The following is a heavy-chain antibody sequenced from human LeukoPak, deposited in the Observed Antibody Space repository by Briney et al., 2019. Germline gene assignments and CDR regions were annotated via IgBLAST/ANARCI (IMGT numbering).Heavy chain of an antibody. CDR1: GYSISSGYY. CDR2: IYHSGST. D-gene: IGHD2-2*01. CDR3: ARTLGYCSSTSCYGWWFDP. J-gene: IGHJ5*02. V-gene: IGHV4-38-2*01. Sequence: SETLSLTCAVSGYSISSGYYWGWIRQPPGKGLEWIGSIYHSGSTYYNPSLKSRVTISVDTSKNQFSLKLSSVTAADTAMYYCARTLGYCSSTSCYGWWFDPWGQGTLVTVSS.